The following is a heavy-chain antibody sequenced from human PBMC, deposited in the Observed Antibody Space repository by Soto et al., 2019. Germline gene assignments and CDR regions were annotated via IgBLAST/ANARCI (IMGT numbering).Heavy chain of an antibody. V-gene: IGHV3-53*01. Sequence: QSGGSLRLSCTASGFSVSANYINWVRQPPGEALNWLSVIFKNGVTHYANSVRGRFTVSRDDSKNTVFLDMDSLRAEDTAIYYCARFDYGDYYYYGLDLWGQGTTVTVSS. J-gene: IGHJ6*02. D-gene: IGHD4-17*01. CDR3: ARFDYGDYYYYGLDL. CDR2: IFKNGVT. CDR1: GFSVSANY.